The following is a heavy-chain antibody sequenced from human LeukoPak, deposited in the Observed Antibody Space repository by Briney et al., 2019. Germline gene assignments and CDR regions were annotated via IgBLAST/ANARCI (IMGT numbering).Heavy chain of an antibody. D-gene: IGHD1-1*01. Sequence: SETLSLTCTVPGGSISSYYWSWIRQPPGKGLEWIGYIYTSGSTNYNPSLKSRVTISVDTSKNQFSLKLSSVTAADTAVYYCARNWNQDYYYYMDVWGKGTTVTVSS. J-gene: IGHJ6*03. V-gene: IGHV4-4*09. CDR3: ARNWNQDYYYYMDV. CDR1: GGSISSYY. CDR2: IYTSGST.